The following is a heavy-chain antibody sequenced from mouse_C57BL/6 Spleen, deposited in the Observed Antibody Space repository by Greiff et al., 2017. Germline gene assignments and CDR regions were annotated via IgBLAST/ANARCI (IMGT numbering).Heavy chain of an antibody. CDR3: TTGGNCGFAY. CDR1: GFNFKDDY. J-gene: IGHJ3*01. V-gene: IGHV14-4*01. CDR2: IDPENGDT. Sequence: VQLQQSGAELVRPGASVKLSCTASGFNFKDDYMHWVKQRPEQGLEWIGWIDPENGDTEYASKFQGKATITADTSSNTAYLQLSSLTSEDTAVYYCTTGGNCGFAYWGQGTLVTVSA. D-gene: IGHD2-1*01.